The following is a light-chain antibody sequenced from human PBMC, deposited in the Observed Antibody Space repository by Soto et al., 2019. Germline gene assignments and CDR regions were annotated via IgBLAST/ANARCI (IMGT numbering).Light chain of an antibody. V-gene: IGLV2-14*01. CDR1: RSDVGGYNY. CDR2: DVS. J-gene: IGLJ1*01. CDR3: SSYTSSRHS. Sequence: QSVLTQPASVSGSPGQSITISCTGNRSDVGGYNYVSWYQQHPGKAPKLMIYDVSTRPSGVSNRFSGSKSGNTASLTISGLQVEDEAAYYSSSYTSSRHSFVTRAEETV.